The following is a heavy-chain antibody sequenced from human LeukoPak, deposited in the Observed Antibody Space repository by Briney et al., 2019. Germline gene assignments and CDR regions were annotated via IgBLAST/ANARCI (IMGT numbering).Heavy chain of an antibody. J-gene: IGHJ5*02. D-gene: IGHD4-17*01. CDR2: VNDNGAAT. CDR1: GFTFNNYA. CDR3: AKDQDYGDYIDWFDP. V-gene: IGHV3-23*01. Sequence: PGGSLRLSCAASGFTFNNYAMSWVRQAPGKGLKWVATVNDNGAATYYADSVKGRFTISRDNSYNTVSLQMNGLRDEDTGVYYCAKDQDYGDYIDWFDPWGQGTLVTVSS.